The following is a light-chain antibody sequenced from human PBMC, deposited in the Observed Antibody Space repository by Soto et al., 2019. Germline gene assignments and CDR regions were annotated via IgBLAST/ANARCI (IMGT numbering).Light chain of an antibody. CDR3: QKYNSAPRT. CDR2: GAS. CDR1: QSVSSNY. Sequence: EIVLTQSPGTLSLSPGERATLSCRASQSVSSNYLAWYQQKPGQAPRLLIYGASSRATGIPDRFSGSGSGTDFTLTISSLQPEDVATYYCQKYNSAPRTFGQGTKVDIK. V-gene: IGKV3-20*01. J-gene: IGKJ1*01.